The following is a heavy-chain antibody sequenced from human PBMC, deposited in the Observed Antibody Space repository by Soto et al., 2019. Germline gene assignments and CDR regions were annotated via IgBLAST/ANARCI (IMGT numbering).Heavy chain of an antibody. CDR3: AKDSSGWVSLDY. D-gene: IGHD6-19*01. CDR2: ISGSGGST. V-gene: IGHV3-23*01. CDR1: GFTFSSYA. J-gene: IGHJ4*02. Sequence: HPGGSLRLSCAASGFTFSSYAMSWVRQAPGKGLEWVSAISGSGGSTYYADSVKGRFTISRDNSKNTLYLQMNSLRAEDTAVHYCAKDSSGWVSLDYWGQGTLVTVSS.